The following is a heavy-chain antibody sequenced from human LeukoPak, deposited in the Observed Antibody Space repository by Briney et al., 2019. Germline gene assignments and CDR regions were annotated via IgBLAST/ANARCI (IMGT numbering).Heavy chain of an antibody. D-gene: IGHD2-2*01. Sequence: ASVKVSCKASGYTFTGYYMHWVRQAPGQGLEWMGWINPNSGGTNYAQKFQGRVTMTRDTSISTAYMELSSLRSEDTAVYYCATSYCSSTSCHGGDYYYYYYMDVWGKGTTVTVSS. V-gene: IGHV1-2*02. CDR2: INPNSGGT. CDR3: ATSYCSSTSCHGGDYYYYYYMDV. CDR1: GYTFTGYY. J-gene: IGHJ6*03.